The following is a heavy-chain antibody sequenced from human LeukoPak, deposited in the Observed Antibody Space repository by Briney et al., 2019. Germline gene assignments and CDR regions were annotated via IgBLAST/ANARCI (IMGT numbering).Heavy chain of an antibody. J-gene: IGHJ5*01. V-gene: IGHV3-15*01. CDR3: TIDNNSDWFRWFDS. D-gene: IGHD3-9*01. Sequence: GRSLRLSCAASGFTFGNAWMSWVRQAPGKGLEWVGRIKSKSDGGTTDFAAPMRGRFTMSRDDSKNTLYLQLNSLKTEDTALYYRTIDNNSDWFRWFDSWGQGALVTVSS. CDR2: IKSKSDGGTT. CDR1: GFTFGNAW.